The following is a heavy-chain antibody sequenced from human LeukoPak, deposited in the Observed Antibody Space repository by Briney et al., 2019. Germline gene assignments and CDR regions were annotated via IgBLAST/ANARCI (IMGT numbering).Heavy chain of an antibody. CDR2: ISYDGSNK. Sequence: GGSLRLSCAASVFTFSSYAMHWVRQAPGKGLEWVAVISYDGSNKYYADSVKGRFTISRDNSKNTLYLQMNSLRAEDTAVYYCASLPPMVRGVIPDWGQGTLVTVSS. D-gene: IGHD3-10*01. CDR3: ASLPPMVRGVIPD. CDR1: VFTFSSYA. J-gene: IGHJ4*02. V-gene: IGHV3-30*04.